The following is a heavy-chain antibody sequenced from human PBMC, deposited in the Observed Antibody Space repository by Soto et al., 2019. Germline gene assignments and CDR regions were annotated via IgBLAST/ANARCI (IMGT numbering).Heavy chain of an antibody. CDR2: IKSKTDGGTT. CDR3: TTYSYSTMILVRFDF. V-gene: IGHV3-15*07. D-gene: IGHD3-22*01. CDR1: GFTFSNAW. J-gene: IGHJ4*03. Sequence: PGGSLRLSCAVSGFTFSNAWINWVRQAPGKGLEWVGRIKSKTDGGTTDFAAPVKGRFAISRDDSKNMVYLQMNSLKTEDTVIYYCTTYSYSTMILVRFDFSGHGTLGTVSS.